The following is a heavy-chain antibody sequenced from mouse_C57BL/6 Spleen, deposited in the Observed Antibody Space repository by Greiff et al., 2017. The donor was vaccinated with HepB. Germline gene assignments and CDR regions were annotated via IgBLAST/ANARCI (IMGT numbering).Heavy chain of an antibody. V-gene: IGHV1-64*01. D-gene: IGHD1-1*01. CDR2: IHPNSGST. Sequence: QVQLQQPGAELVKPGASVKLSCKASGYTFTSYWMHWVKQRPGQGLEWIGMIHPNSGSTNYNEKFKSKATLTVDKSSSTAYMQLSSLTSEDSAVYYCAREETTVVALDYWGQGTTLTVSS. CDR3: AREETTVVALDY. CDR1: GYTFTSYW. J-gene: IGHJ2*01.